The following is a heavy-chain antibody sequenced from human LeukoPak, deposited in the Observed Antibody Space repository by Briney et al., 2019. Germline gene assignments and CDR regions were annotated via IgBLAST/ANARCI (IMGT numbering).Heavy chain of an antibody. Sequence: GGSLRLSCAASGFTFSSYSMNWVRQAPGKGLEWVSYISSSSSTIYYADSVKGRFTISRDNAKNSLYLQMNSLRAEDTAVYYCASLRIAARRALDYWGHGTLVTVSS. CDR3: ASLRIAARRALDY. V-gene: IGHV3-48*04. D-gene: IGHD6-6*01. CDR2: ISSSSSTI. CDR1: GFTFSSYS. J-gene: IGHJ4*01.